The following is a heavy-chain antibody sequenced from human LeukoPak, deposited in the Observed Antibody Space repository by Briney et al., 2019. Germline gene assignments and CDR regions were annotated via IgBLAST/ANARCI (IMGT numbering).Heavy chain of an antibody. V-gene: IGHV4-39*07. Sequence: SETLSLTCTVSGGSISSSSYYWGWIRQPPGKGLEWIGSVYYSGSTYYNPSLKSRVTISVDTSKNQFSLKLSSVTAADTAVYYCARGVITMVRGVIINKYYFDYWGQGTLVTVSS. CDR2: VYYSGST. CDR1: GGSISSSSYY. D-gene: IGHD3-10*01. J-gene: IGHJ4*02. CDR3: ARGVITMVRGVIINKYYFDY.